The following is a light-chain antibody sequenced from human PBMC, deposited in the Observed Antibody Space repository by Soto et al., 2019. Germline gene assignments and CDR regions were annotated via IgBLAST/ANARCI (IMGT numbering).Light chain of an antibody. CDR2: SNN. V-gene: IGLV1-44*01. CDR1: SSNIGSNT. CDR3: AAWDDSLNGRGV. J-gene: IGLJ1*01. Sequence: QLVLTQPPSASGTPGQRVTISCSGSSSNIGSNTVTWYQQLPGTAPKLLIYSNNQRPSGVPDRFSGSKSGTSASLAISGLQSEDEADYYCAAWDDSLNGRGVFGTGTQLTVL.